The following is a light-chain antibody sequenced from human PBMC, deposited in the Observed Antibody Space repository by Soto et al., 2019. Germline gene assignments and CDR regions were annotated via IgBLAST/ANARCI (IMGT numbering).Light chain of an antibody. CDR3: QQSYRTPWT. J-gene: IGKJ1*01. CDR2: AAS. V-gene: IGKV1-39*01. CDR1: QSISSY. Sequence: DIQMTQSPSSLSASVGDRVTITCRASQSISSYLNWYQQKPGKAPKLLIYAASSLQSGVPSRFSGSGYGTDFTLTISSLQPEDFATYYCQQSYRTPWTFGQGTKVEIK.